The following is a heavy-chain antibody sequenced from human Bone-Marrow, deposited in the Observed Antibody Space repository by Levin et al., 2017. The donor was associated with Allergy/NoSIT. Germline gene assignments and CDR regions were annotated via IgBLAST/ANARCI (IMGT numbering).Heavy chain of an antibody. J-gene: IGHJ4*02. Sequence: GGSLRLSCAASGFTFNDYFMTWIRQAPGKGLEWVSYITSGGFSAYYADSVKGRFTISRDNAKNSLYLQMNSLRAEDTAVYYCARALTHTTVTTYAYWGQGTLVTVSS. D-gene: IGHD4-17*01. V-gene: IGHV3-11*01. CDR3: ARALTHTTVTTYAY. CDR1: GFTFNDYF. CDR2: ITSGGFSA.